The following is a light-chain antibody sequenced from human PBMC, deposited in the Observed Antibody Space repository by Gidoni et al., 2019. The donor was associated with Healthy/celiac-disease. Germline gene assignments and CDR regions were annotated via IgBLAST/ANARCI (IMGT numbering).Light chain of an antibody. CDR1: QSISDW. J-gene: IGKJ1*01. CDR2: KAS. V-gene: IGKV1-5*03. CDR3: QHYGSLWT. Sequence: DIQMTQSPSTLSASVGDRVTITCRASQSISDWLAWYQQKPEEAPNLLNYKASRLESGVPSRFSGSGSGTEFTLTISSLQPNDLATYYCQHYGSLWTFGQGTKVEIK.